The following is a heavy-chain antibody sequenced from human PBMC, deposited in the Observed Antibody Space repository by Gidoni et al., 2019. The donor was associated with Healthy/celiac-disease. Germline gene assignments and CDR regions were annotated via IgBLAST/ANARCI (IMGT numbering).Heavy chain of an antibody. V-gene: IGHV2-70*15. Sequence: QVTLRESGPALVKPTQTLTLTCTFSGFSLSTSGMCVSWIRQPPGKALEWLARIDWDDDKYYSTSLKTRLTISKDTSKNQVVLTMTNMDPVDTATYYCARIVSYSSGWHGIDYWGQGTLVTVSS. J-gene: IGHJ4*02. CDR1: GFSLSTSGMC. D-gene: IGHD6-19*01. CDR2: IDWDDDK. CDR3: ARIVSYSSGWHGIDY.